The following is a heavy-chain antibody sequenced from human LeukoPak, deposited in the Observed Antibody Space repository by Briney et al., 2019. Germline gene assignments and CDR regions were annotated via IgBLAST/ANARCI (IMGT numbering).Heavy chain of an antibody. J-gene: IGHJ4*02. V-gene: IGHV3-53*01. CDR2: SYRGETT. Sequence: GGSLRLSCAASGFTVSSSYMYWVRQAPGKGLEWVSFSYRGETTYYAESVRGRFTISRDISKNTLYLLMNSLIPEDTAVYYCARVLLQWYYDFWGGYLNFDYWGQGTLVTVSS. CDR3: ARVLLQWYYDFWGGYLNFDY. D-gene: IGHD3-3*01. CDR1: GFTVSSSY.